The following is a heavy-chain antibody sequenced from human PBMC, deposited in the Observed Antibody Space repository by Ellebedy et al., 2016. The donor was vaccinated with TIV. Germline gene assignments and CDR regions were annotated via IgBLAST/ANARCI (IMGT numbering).Heavy chain of an antibody. D-gene: IGHD1-7*01. CDR3: ARTNWNYWDYYGMDV. CDR1: GFTFSSYW. Sequence: GGSLRLXXAASGFTFSSYWMHWVRQAPGKGLVWVSRINSDGSSTSYADSVKGRFTISRDNAKNTLYLQMNSLRAEDTAVYYCARTNWNYWDYYGMDVWGQGTTVTVSS. J-gene: IGHJ6*02. V-gene: IGHV3-74*01. CDR2: INSDGSST.